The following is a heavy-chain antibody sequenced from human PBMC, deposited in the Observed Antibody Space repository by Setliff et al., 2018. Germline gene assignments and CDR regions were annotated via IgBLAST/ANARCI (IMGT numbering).Heavy chain of an antibody. CDR2: IYTSWST. CDR3: ARMSGFQYMDV. Sequence: SETLSLTCTVSGGSFDSDSHYWAWIRQPAGKGLEWIGQIYTSWSTNYNPSLKSRVTISLDTSNNQFSLSLSSVTAADTAVYYCARMSGFQYMDVWGKGTTVTVSS. D-gene: IGHD3-3*01. CDR1: GGSFDSDSHY. J-gene: IGHJ6*03. V-gene: IGHV4-61*09.